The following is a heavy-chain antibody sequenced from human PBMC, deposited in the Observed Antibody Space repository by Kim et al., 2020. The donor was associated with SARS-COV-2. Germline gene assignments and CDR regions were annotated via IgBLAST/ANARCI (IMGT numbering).Heavy chain of an antibody. CDR3: GSSDSSGYEVDAFDI. CDR2: ISYDGSNK. V-gene: IGHV3-30*03. J-gene: IGHJ3*02. Sequence: GGSLRLSCAASGFTFSSYGMHWVRQAPGKGLEWVAVISYDGSNKYYADSVKGRFTISRDNSKNTLYLQMNSLRAEDTAVYYCGSSDSSGYEVDAFDIWGQGTMVTVSS. D-gene: IGHD3-22*01. CDR1: GFTFSSYG.